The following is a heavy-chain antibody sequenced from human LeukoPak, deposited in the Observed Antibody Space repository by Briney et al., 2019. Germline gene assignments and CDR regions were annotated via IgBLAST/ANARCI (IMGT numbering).Heavy chain of an antibody. CDR3: ARGDPSWGVVVASEAHY. CDR1: GFAFLRHS. D-gene: IGHD3-22*01. Sequence: GGSLRLSCAASGFAFLRHSMHWIRQAPGKGLEWVAVISYDGSNKYYAASVKGRFAISRDNSKETLYLEMHSLRSDDTAVYYCARGDPSWGVVVASEAHYWGQGTLVTVSS. J-gene: IGHJ4*02. V-gene: IGHV3-30*09. CDR2: ISYDGSNK.